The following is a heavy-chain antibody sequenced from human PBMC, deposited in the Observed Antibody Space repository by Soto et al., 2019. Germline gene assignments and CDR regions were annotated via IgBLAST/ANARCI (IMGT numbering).Heavy chain of an antibody. V-gene: IGHV4-34*01. J-gene: IGHJ6*02. CDR2: INHSGST. CDR3: ARGSYTMVRGGSRLYYYGMDV. Sequence: SETLSLTCAVYGGSFSGYYWSWIRQPPAKGLEWIGEINHSGSTNYNPSLKSRVTISVDTSKNQFSLKLSSVTAADTAVYYCARGSYTMVRGGSRLYYYGMDVWGQGTTVTVSS. CDR1: GGSFSGYY. D-gene: IGHD3-10*01.